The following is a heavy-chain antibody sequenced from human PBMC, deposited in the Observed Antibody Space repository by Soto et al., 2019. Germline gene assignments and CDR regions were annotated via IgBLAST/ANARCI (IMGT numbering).Heavy chain of an antibody. CDR3: AKGARDNWFDP. V-gene: IGHV3-9*01. CDR2: ISWNSGSI. Sequence: GGSLRLSCAASGFTFDDYAMHWVRQAPGKGLEWVSGISWNSGSIGYADSVKGRFTISRDNAKNSLYLQMNSLRAEDTALYYCAKGARDNWFDPWGQGTLVTVSS. CDR1: GFTFDDYA. J-gene: IGHJ5*02.